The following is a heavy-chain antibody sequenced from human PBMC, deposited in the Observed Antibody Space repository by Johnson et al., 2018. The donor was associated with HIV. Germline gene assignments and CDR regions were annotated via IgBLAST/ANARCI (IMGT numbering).Heavy chain of an antibody. CDR2: ISSGGDST. J-gene: IGHJ3*02. V-gene: IGHV3-11*04. CDR3: ARDWVGTNAFDI. Sequence: QVQLVESGGGLVKPGGSLRLSCAASGFTFSDYYMSWIRQAPGNGLEWVSYISSGGDSTYYTDSVKGRFTISRDNGKNSLFLLMNSLRAEYTAVYYCARDWVGTNAFDIWGQGTMVTVSS. D-gene: IGHD1-26*01. CDR1: GFTFSDYY.